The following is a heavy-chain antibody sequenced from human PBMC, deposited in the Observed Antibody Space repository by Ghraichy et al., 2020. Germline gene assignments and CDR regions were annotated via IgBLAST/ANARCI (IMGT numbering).Heavy chain of an antibody. CDR3: ARGGRDIVVVPAAIWRYYYGMDV. CDR2: INSDGSST. V-gene: IGHV3-74*01. D-gene: IGHD2-2*02. Sequence: GESLNISCAASGFTFSSYWMHWVRQAPGKGLVWVSRINSDGSSTSYADSVKGRFTISRDNAKNTLYLQMNSLRAEDTAVYYCARGGRDIVVVPAAIWRYYYGMDVWGQGTTVTVSS. J-gene: IGHJ6*02. CDR1: GFTFSSYW.